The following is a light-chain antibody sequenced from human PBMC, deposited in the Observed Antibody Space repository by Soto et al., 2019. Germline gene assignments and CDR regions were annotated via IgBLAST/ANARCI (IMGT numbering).Light chain of an antibody. J-gene: IGKJ4*01. CDR2: DAS. CDR3: QQRSNWPPLT. Sequence: ESVLTQSPATLSLSSGERATLPSIASQSVSSYLAWYQQKPGQAPRLLIYDASNRATGIPARFSGSGSGTDFTLTISSLEPEDFAVYYCQQRSNWPPLTFGGGTKVDI. CDR1: QSVSSY. V-gene: IGKV3-11*01.